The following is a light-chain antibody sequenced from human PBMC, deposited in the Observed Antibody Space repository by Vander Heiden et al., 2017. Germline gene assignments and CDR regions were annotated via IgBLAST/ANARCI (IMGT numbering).Light chain of an antibody. CDR2: NND. V-gene: IGLV1-44*01. J-gene: IGLJ2*01. CDR1: SSTIATNP. CDR3: AAWDDSLTGLV. Sequence: QSVLTQPPSTSATPHQWLTTSCSRCSSTIATNPVNWYQQLPGAAPNLLIYNNDQRTSGVPDRFSGSKSGTSASLSVSGLRSEDEADYYCAAWDDSLTGLVFGGGTKLTVL.